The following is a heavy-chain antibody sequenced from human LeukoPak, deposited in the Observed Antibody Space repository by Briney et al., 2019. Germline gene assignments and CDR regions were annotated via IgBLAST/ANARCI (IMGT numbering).Heavy chain of an antibody. V-gene: IGHV3-21*01. J-gene: IGHJ6*03. D-gene: IGHD2-15*01. Sequence: GGSLRLSCAASGFTFSSYSMNWVRQAPGKWLEWVSSISSSSSYIYYADSVKGRFTISRDNAKNSLYLQMNSLRAEDTAVYYCARAKGYCSGGSCYSVYYYYMDVWGKGTTVTVSS. CDR3: ARAKGYCSGGSCYSVYYYYMDV. CDR2: ISSSSSYI. CDR1: GFTFSSYS.